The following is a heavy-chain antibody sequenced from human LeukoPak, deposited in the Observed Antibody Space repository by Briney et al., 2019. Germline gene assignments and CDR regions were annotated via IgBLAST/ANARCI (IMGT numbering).Heavy chain of an antibody. V-gene: IGHV3-21*06. CDR1: GFSFSDYN. J-gene: IGHJ4*02. Sequence: PGGSLRLSCAASGFSFSDYNMNWVRQAPGKGLEWVSSISSGSSHIYYADSVKGRFTISRDNAKNSLYLQMNSLRAEDTAVYYCARDLLYGGFDYWGQGTLVTVSS. CDR2: ISSGSSHI. D-gene: IGHD4-23*01. CDR3: ARDLLYGGFDY.